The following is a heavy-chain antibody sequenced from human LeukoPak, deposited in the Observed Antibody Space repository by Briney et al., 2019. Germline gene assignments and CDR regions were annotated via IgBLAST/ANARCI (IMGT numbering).Heavy chain of an antibody. CDR2: ISSSGNTI. V-gene: IGHV3-48*03. Sequence: HSGGSLRLSCAASGFSFSSYEMSWVRQAPGKGLEWVSYISSSGNTIYYADSVKAQVTISRDNAKNSLYLKMNSLRAEDTAVYYCAELGITMIGGVWGKGTTVTISS. J-gene: IGHJ6*04. CDR1: GFSFSSYE. D-gene: IGHD3-10*02. CDR3: AELGITMIGGV.